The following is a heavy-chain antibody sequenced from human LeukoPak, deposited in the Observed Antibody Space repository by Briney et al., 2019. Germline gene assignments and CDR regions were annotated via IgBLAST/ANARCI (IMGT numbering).Heavy chain of an antibody. J-gene: IGHJ4*02. CDR1: GFTFSSYS. V-gene: IGHV3-23*01. D-gene: IGHD3-3*01. CDR3: AKDPSSIFGVVIMNFDY. CDR2: ISGSGGST. Sequence: GGSLRLSCAASGFTFSSYSMNWVRQAPGKGLEWVSAISGSGGSTYYADSVKGRFTISRDNSKNTLYLQMNSLRAEDTAVYHCAKDPSSIFGVVIMNFDYWGQGTLVTVSS.